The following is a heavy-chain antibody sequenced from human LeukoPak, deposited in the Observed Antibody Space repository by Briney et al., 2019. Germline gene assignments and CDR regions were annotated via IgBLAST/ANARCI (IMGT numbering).Heavy chain of an antibody. CDR1: GYTFAGYD. J-gene: IGHJ4*02. Sequence: GASVKVSCKASGYTFAGYDINWVRQATGQGLEWMGWMNPNSGNTGYAQKFQGRVTTTRNTSISTAYMELSSLRSEDTAVYYCARGPLNYYDSSGYYRDYWGQGTLVTVSS. D-gene: IGHD3-22*01. CDR2: MNPNSGNT. CDR3: ARGPLNYYDSSGYYRDY. V-gene: IGHV1-8*01.